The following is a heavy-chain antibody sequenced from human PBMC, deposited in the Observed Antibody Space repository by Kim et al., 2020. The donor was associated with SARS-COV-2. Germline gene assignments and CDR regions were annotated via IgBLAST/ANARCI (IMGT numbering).Heavy chain of an antibody. CDR2: IYSGGSST. D-gene: IGHD2-15*01. Sequence: GGSLRLSCAASGFTFSSYAMSWVRQAPGKGLEWVSVIYSGGSSTYYADPVKGRFTISRDNSKNTLYLQMNSLRADDTAVYYCSRVAEPRHYYGMDVWGQGTTVTVSS. V-gene: IGHV3-23*03. J-gene: IGHJ6*02. CDR3: SRVAEPRHYYGMDV. CDR1: GFTFSSYA.